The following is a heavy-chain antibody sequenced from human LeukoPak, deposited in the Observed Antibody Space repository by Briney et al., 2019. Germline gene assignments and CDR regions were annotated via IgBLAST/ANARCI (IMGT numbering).Heavy chain of an antibody. CDR2: INHSGST. D-gene: IGHD3-16*01. J-gene: IGHJ4*02. CDR3: ARGRDMITFGGVLAFDY. V-gene: IGHV4-34*01. CDR1: GGSFSGYY. Sequence: SETLSLTCAVYGGSFSGYYWSWIRQPPGKGLGWIGEINHSGSTNYNPSLKSRVTISVDTSKNQFSLKLSSVTATDAAVYYCARGRDMITFGGVLAFDYWGQGTLVTVSS.